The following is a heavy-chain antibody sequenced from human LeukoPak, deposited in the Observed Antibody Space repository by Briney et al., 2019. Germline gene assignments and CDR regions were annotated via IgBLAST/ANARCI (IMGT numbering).Heavy chain of an antibody. V-gene: IGHV1-18*01. J-gene: IGHJ4*02. CDR2: ISAYNGNT. D-gene: IGHD3-10*01. CDR3: ARDHNTYYYGSGRPESDY. Sequence: GASVKVSCKASGYTFTSYGISWVRQAPGQGLEWMGWISAYNGNTNYAQKLQGRVTMTTDTSTSTAYMELRSLRSDDTAVYYCARDHNTYYYGSGRPESDYWGQGTLVTVSS. CDR1: GYTFTSYG.